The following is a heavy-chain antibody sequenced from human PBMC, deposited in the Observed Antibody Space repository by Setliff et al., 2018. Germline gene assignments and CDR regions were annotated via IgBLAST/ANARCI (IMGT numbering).Heavy chain of an antibody. V-gene: IGHV3-21*01. CDR3: ARSETCHSTHCSPYDY. J-gene: IGHJ4*02. CDR2: IDTSSTWI. Sequence: GGSLRLSCAASGFSFTTYTMNWIRQAPGQGLEWVSSIDTSSTWIYYADSVKGRFTISRDNAENSLYLQMNSLRAEDTAVYYCARSETCHSTHCSPYDYWGQGTPVTGSS. D-gene: IGHD2-2*01. CDR1: GFSFTTYT.